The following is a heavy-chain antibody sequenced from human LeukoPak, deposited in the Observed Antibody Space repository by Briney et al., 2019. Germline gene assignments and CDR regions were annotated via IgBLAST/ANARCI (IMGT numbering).Heavy chain of an antibody. CDR1: GGTINNYY. Sequence: SETLSLTCTVSGGTINNYYWSWIRQPPGKGLEWIGFIYHSGTTHYNPSLKSRLTFSLDKSKNQFSLKLTSMTAADTALYFCARNYYGSGAFYVHNWGQGILVTVSA. J-gene: IGHJ4*02. CDR3: ARNYYGSGAFYVHN. D-gene: IGHD3-10*01. CDR2: IYHSGTT. V-gene: IGHV4-59*01.